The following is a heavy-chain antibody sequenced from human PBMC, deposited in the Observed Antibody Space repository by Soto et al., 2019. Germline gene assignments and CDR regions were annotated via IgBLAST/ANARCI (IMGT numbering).Heavy chain of an antibody. J-gene: IGHJ4*02. V-gene: IGHV3-48*01. CDR1: GFIFNSYS. CDR3: GSSASPDAY. D-gene: IGHD3-22*01. CDR2: INSGSTSV. Sequence: EVQLVESGGGLVQPGGSLRLSCVASGFIFNSYSMNWVRQAPGKGLEWISYINSGSTSVFYADSVKGRLTISSDNAKNSLYLQMNSLRAEDTAVYYCGSSASPDAYWGQGTLVTVSS.